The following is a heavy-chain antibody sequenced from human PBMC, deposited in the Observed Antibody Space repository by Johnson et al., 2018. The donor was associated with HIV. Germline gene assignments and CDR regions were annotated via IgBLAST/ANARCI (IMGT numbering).Heavy chain of an antibody. D-gene: IGHD6-13*01. V-gene: IGHV3-13*01. CDR2: IGSAGDT. CDR1: GFTFSSYD. Sequence: VQLVESGGGLVQPGGSLRLSCTASGFTFSSYDMHWVRQAPGKGLEWVSAIGSAGDTYYPGSVKGRFTISRENAKNSLYLQMNSLRAGDTAVYYCARAGGYSSSWNAFDIWGQGTMVTVSS. CDR3: ARAGGYSSSWNAFDI. J-gene: IGHJ3*02.